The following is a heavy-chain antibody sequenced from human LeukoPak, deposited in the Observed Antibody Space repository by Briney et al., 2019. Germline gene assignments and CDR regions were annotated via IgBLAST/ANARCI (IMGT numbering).Heavy chain of an antibody. CDR1: GFTFSIFS. CDR3: ARDYRGEYFASGHFDY. J-gene: IGHJ4*02. D-gene: IGHD3-10*01. V-gene: IGHV3-48*01. CDR2: ISSSTTTI. Sequence: LAGRPLRLSCAASGFTFSIFSMNWVREAPGKGVEWGSYISSSTTTINYTDSVKGRFTISRDHAKNSMYLQMNSLRGEDTAVYYCARDYRGEYFASGHFDYWGQGTLVTVSS.